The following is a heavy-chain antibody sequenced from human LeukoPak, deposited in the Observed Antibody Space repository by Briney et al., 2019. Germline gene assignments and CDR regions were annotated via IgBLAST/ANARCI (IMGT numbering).Heavy chain of an antibody. J-gene: IGHJ5*02. Sequence: PSETLSLTCTVSGASISSYYWSWIRQPPGEGLEWIGYIYYSGSTNYNPSLKSRVTISVDTSKNQFSLKLSSVTAADTAVYYCARQVIYNWFDPWGQGTLVTVSS. D-gene: IGHD3-3*02. CDR2: IYYSGST. CDR1: GASISSYY. CDR3: ARQVIYNWFDP. V-gene: IGHV4-59*08.